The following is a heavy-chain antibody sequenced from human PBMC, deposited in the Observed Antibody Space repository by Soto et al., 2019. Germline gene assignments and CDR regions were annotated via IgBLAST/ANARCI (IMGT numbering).Heavy chain of an antibody. D-gene: IGHD5-12*01. V-gene: IGHV3-30*03. Sequence: QVQLVESGGGVVQPGRSLRLSCAASGFTFSSYGIHWVRQAPGKGLEWVALISYDGYNKYYSDSVKGRFTISRDNSKNALYLQMNILRVEDTAVYYCARDRSGYGYYDYWGQGSLVTVSS. CDR1: GFTFSSYG. CDR2: ISYDGYNK. J-gene: IGHJ4*02. CDR3: ARDRSGYGYYDY.